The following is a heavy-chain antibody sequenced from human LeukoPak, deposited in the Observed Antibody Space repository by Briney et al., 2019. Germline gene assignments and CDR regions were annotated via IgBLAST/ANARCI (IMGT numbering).Heavy chain of an antibody. CDR3: VSPRGFCYGNFDY. J-gene: IGHJ4*02. CDR1: GGSISTYY. V-gene: IGHV4-59*05. Sequence: PSETLPPIYTVSGGSISTYYWTWIRQPPGKGLEWIGSIYYSKNTYYNPSLKSRVTISADTSKNQFSLTMGSVSATDTAVYYCVSPRGFCYGNFDYWGQGTLVTVSS. D-gene: IGHD5-18*01. CDR2: IYYSKNT.